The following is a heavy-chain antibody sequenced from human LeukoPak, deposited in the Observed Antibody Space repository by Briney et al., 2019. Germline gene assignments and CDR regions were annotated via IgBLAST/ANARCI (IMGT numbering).Heavy chain of an antibody. V-gene: IGHV4-61*02. D-gene: IGHD2-21*02. CDR3: ARASITSTYCGGDRYPPPYYYYMDV. CDR1: GGSISSGSYY. J-gene: IGHJ6*03. CDR2: IYTSGST. Sequence: SETLSLTCTVSGGSISSGSYYWSWIRQPAGKGLEWIGRIYTSGSTNYNPSLKSRVTISVDTSKNQFSLKLSSVTAADTAVYYCARASITSTYCGGDRYPPPYYYYMDVWGKGTTVTISS.